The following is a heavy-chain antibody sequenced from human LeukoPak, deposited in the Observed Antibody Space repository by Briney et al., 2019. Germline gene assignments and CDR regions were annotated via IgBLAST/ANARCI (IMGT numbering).Heavy chain of an antibody. CDR1: GGTFSSYA. CDR2: IIPIFGTA. J-gene: IGHJ4*02. V-gene: IGHV1-69*05. Sequence: ASVKVSCKASGGTFSSYAISWVRQAPGQGLEWMGGIIPIFGTANYAQKFQGRVTMTRDMSTSTVYMELSSLRSEDTAVYYCARGDGYSYGFSPLDYWGQGTLVTVSS. D-gene: IGHD5-18*01. CDR3: ARGDGYSYGFSPLDY.